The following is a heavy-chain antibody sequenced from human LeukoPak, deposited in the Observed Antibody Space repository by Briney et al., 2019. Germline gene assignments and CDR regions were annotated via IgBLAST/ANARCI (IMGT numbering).Heavy chain of an antibody. Sequence: GRSLRLSCAASGFTFSSYAMSWVRQAPAKGLERVSAISGSGGSTYYADSVKGRFTIPIDNSKHTLYLQMNSLRAEDTAVYYCARDPFARNMVRGVTVDYWGQGTLVTVSS. CDR1: GFTFSSYA. V-gene: IGHV3-23*01. J-gene: IGHJ4*02. D-gene: IGHD3-10*01. CDR2: ISGSGGST. CDR3: ARDPFARNMVRGVTVDY.